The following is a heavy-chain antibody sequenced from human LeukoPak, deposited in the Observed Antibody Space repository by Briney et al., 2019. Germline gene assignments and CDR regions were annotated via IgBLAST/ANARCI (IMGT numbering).Heavy chain of an antibody. D-gene: IGHD1-7*01. CDR2: INDSGRT. CDR3: ARRWNYGRNYYIDV. CDR1: GGSFSNYY. J-gene: IGHJ6*03. V-gene: IGHV4-34*01. Sequence: SESLSLTCAAYGGSFSNYYWSWIRQPPGKGLEWIGEINDSGRTNYNPSLMSRVTVSVDTSKNQFSLRLTSVTATDTAVYYCARRWNYGRNYYIDVWGNGATVSVSS.